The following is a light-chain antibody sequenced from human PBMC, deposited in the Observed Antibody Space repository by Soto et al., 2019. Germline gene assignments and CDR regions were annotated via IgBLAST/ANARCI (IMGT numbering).Light chain of an antibody. CDR2: SAS. CDR1: QSISKY. J-gene: IGKJ3*01. CDR3: QQSYSTPFT. Sequence: IQMTQSPSSLSASVGDRVTVTCRASQSISKYLNWYQQKPGKDPILLIYSASNLQSGVPSRFSGSGSGTDFTLTISSLQPEDFATYSCQQSYSTPFTFGPGTKVDVK. V-gene: IGKV1-39*01.